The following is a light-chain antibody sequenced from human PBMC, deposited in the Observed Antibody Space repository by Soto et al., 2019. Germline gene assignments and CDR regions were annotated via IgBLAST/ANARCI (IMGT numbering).Light chain of an antibody. V-gene: IGLV1-44*01. CDR1: SSKIGSNT. Sequence: QSVLNQSPSASGTPGQRVTISCSGSSSKIGSNTVNWYQQLPGTAPKLLIYSNNQRPSGVPDRFSGSKSGTSASLAISGLQSEDEADYYCAAWDDSLNANYVFGTWTKLTVL. CDR2: SNN. J-gene: IGLJ1*01. CDR3: AAWDDSLNANYV.